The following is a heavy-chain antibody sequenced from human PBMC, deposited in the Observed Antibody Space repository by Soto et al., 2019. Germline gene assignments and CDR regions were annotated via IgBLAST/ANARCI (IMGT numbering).Heavy chain of an antibody. CDR2: IWYHGVDK. Sequence: QVQLVESGGGVVQPERSLRLSCAASGFTFSRKAMHWVRQAPGRGLEWVAVIWYHGVDKYYADSVKGRFTISRDNSKNTVYLQMDSLRGEDTAVYYCATGFLGLCTGGNCPLDSLGQGSLVTVSS. CDR1: GFTFSRKA. V-gene: IGHV3-33*01. CDR3: ATGFLGLCTGGNCPLDS. J-gene: IGHJ4*02. D-gene: IGHD2-15*01.